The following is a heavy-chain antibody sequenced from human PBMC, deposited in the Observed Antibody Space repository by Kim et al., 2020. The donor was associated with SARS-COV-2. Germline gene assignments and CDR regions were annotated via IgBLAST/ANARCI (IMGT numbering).Heavy chain of an antibody. D-gene: IGHD4-17*01. J-gene: IGHJ6*02. Sequence: GYAKKFQGRVTMTRNTSISTAYMELSSLRSEDTAVYYCARGKEMTTVTYYGMDVWGQGTTVTVSS. V-gene: IGHV1-8*01. CDR3: ARGKEMTTVTYYGMDV.